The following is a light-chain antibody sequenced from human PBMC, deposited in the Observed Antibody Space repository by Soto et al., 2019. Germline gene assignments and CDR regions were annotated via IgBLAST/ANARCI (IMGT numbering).Light chain of an antibody. J-gene: IGKJ4*01. CDR2: GAS. Sequence: ENVLTQSPGTLSLSPGERATLSCRASQSVSGNYLAWYQHKPGQAPRLLIYGASSTATGIADRFSGSGAGTDFTLTISRLEPEDFAVYYCHQYGSSPLPGGSPLPFGGGTKVEIK. CDR3: HQYGSSPLPGGSPLP. CDR1: QSVSGNY. V-gene: IGKV3-20*01.